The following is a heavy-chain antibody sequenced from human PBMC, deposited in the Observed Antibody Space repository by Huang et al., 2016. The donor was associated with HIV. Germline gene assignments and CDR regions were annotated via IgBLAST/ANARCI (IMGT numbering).Heavy chain of an antibody. CDR1: GGSINTGRYY. J-gene: IGHJ2*01. V-gene: IGHV4-39*01. Sequence: QMRFQESGPGLVKPSGTLSLTCNVSGGSINTGRYYWGWIRPPPGKGLEWVGSLYLTGKMHYDPSLKGRLTMSADTSKNQFSLNLSSVTAADTAIYYCARNHDFWRGRMFAISYFDVWGRGTLVTVAS. CDR2: LYLTGKM. CDR3: ARNHDFWRGRMFAISYFDV. D-gene: IGHD3-3*01.